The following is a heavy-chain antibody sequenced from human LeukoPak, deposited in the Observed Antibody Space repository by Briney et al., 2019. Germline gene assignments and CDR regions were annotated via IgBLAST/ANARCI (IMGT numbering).Heavy chain of an antibody. CDR1: GGSISSGGYY. J-gene: IGHJ4*02. V-gene: IGHV4-30-2*01. CDR3: ARDSTAPAGYFDY. Sequence: SETLSLTRTVSGGSISSGGYYWSWIRQPPGKGLEWIGYIYHSGSTYYNPSLKSRVTISVDRSKNQFSLKLSSVTAADTAVYYCARDSTAPAGYFDYWGQGTLVTVSS. CDR2: IYHSGST. D-gene: IGHD6-25*01.